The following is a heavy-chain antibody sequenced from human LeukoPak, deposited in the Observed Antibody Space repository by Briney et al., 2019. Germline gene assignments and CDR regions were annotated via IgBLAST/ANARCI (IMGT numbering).Heavy chain of an antibody. J-gene: IGHJ3*02. CDR3: VRNTLGHYDAFDI. CDR2: IYYSGSI. D-gene: IGHD1/OR15-1a*01. Sequence: SETLSLTCTVSGGSISGYYWSWIRQPPGKGLEWIGYIYYSGSINYNSSLKSRVAISVDTSRNQFSLKLSSMTAADTAVYYCVRNTLGHYDAFDIWGQGRMVTVSS. V-gene: IGHV4-59*01. CDR1: GGSISGYY.